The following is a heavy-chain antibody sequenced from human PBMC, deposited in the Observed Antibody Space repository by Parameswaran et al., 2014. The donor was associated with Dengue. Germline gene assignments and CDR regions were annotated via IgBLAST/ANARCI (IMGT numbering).Heavy chain of an antibody. Sequence: VRQMPGKGLEWMGIIYPGDSDTRYSPSFQGQVTISADKSISTAYLQWSSLKASDTAMYYCASVERFHDSYYFDYWGQGTLVTVSS. V-gene: IGHV5-51*01. CDR2: IYPGDSDT. J-gene: IGHJ4*02. CDR3: ASVERFHDSYYFDY. D-gene: IGHD1-1*01.